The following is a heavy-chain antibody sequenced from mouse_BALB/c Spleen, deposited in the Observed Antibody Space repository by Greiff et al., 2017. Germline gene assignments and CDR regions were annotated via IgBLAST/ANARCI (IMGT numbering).Heavy chain of an antibody. D-gene: IGHD2-14*01. CDR3: ARRYYRYDVGAMDY. CDR1: GYTFTSYW. CDR2: INPSNGRT. J-gene: IGHJ4*01. Sequence: QVQLQQPGAELVKPGASVKLSCKASGYTFTSYWMHWVKQRPGQGLEWIGEINPSNGRTNYNEKFKSKATLTVDKSSSTAYMQLSSLTSEDSAVYSCARRYYRYDVGAMDYWGQGTSVTVSS. V-gene: IGHV1S81*02.